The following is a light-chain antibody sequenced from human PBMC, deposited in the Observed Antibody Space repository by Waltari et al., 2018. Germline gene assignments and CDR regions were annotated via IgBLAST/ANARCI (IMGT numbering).Light chain of an antibody. J-gene: IGKJ3*01. CDR3: QQYNNWPPIT. CDR1: QSVSSN. CDR2: GAP. V-gene: IGKV3-15*01. Sequence: EIVLTQSPATLSVSPGERATLSCRASQSVSSNYSWCQQKPGQHPRLLIYGAPTRATGIPARLIGSGSGTEFTLTISSLQSEDFAVYYCQQYNNWPPITFGPGTKVDIK.